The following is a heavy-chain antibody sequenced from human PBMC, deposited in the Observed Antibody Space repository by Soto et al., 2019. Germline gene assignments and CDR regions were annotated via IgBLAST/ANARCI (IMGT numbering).Heavy chain of an antibody. CDR1: SGTLRKCA. Sequence: GGSLRLPWAASSGTLRKCAMIGFRHVPAKGLEWFSAITGSGSDTYHADSVKGRFTISRDNSNNMLYLQMNSRGADDTAVYYCVKGSADSHPYQSASWGQRTLVPVSS. CDR3: VKGSADSHPYQSAS. CDR2: ITGSGSDT. V-gene: IGHV3-23*01. D-gene: IGHD3-22*01. J-gene: IGHJ1*01.